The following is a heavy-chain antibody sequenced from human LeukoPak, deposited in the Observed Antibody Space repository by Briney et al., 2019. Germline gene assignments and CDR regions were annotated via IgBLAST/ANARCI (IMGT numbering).Heavy chain of an antibody. V-gene: IGHV1-18*01. CDR2: ISAYNGNT. D-gene: IGHD3-10*01. Sequence: ASVKVSCKASGGTFSSYAISWVRQAPGEGLEWMGWISAYNGNTNYAQKLQGRVTMTTDTSTSTAYMELRSLRSDDTAVYYCARDTYYYGSGRPSPSDYWGQGTLVTVSS. CDR1: GGTFSSYA. CDR3: ARDTYYYGSGRPSPSDY. J-gene: IGHJ4*02.